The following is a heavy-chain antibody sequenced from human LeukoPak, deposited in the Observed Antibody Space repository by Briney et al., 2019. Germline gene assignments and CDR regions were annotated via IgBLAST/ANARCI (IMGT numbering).Heavy chain of an antibody. CDR1: GFTFGSYS. D-gene: IGHD3-9*01. CDR2: ISSSSSYI. Sequence: GGSLRLSCAASGFTFGSYSMNWVRQAPGKGLEWVSSISSSSSYIYYADSVKGRFTISRDNAKNSLYLQMNSLRAEDTAVYYCASSRPFDWSERYYFDYWGQGTLVTVSS. CDR3: ASSRPFDWSERYYFDY. V-gene: IGHV3-21*01. J-gene: IGHJ4*02.